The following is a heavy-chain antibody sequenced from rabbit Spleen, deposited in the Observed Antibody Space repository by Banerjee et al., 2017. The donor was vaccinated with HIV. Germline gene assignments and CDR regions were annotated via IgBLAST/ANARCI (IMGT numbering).Heavy chain of an antibody. D-gene: IGHD4-2*01. CDR2: IDVAKSGDT. CDR1: GFTLSSYYM. J-gene: IGHJ4*01. Sequence: QEHLKESGGGLVQPGGSLKLSCTASGFTLSSYYMNWVRQAPGKGLEWIACIDVAKSGDTYYTNWAKGRFTISKTSSTTVALQVPSLTAADTATYFCTRDAAGREDFNLWGPGTLVT. CDR3: TRDAAGREDFNL. V-gene: IGHV1S45*01.